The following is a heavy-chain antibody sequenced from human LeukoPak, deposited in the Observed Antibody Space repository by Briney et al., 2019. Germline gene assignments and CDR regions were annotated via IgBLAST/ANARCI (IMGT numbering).Heavy chain of an antibody. V-gene: IGHV3-23*01. Sequence: PGGSLRLSCAASGFTFSSYAMSRVRQAPGKELEWVSAISGSGGSTYYADSVKGRFTISRDNSKNTLYLQMNSLRAEDTAVYYCAKDMVRGVTRAPFDYWGQGTLVTVSS. CDR3: AKDMVRGVTRAPFDY. J-gene: IGHJ4*02. CDR2: ISGSGGST. D-gene: IGHD3-10*01. CDR1: GFTFSSYA.